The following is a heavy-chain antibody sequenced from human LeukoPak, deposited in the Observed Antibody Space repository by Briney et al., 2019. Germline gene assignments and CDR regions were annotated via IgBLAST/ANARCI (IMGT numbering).Heavy chain of an antibody. CDR1: GYTFTSYG. CDR3: AREGPRYCSSTSCYFGWFDP. Sequence: ASVKVSCKASGYTFTSYGISWVRQAPGQGLEWMGWISAYNGNTNYAQKLQGRVTMTTDTSTSTAYMELRSLRSEDTAVYYCAREGPRYCSSTSCYFGWFDPWGQGTLVTVSS. V-gene: IGHV1-18*01. CDR2: ISAYNGNT. D-gene: IGHD2-2*01. J-gene: IGHJ5*02.